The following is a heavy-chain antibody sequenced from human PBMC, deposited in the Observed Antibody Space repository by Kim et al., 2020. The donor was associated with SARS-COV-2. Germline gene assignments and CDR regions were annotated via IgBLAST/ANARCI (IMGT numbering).Heavy chain of an antibody. J-gene: IGHJ4*02. V-gene: IGHV3-48*03. D-gene: IGHD3-16*01. Sequence: IYYADSVKGRFTISRDNAKNSLYLQMNSLRAEDTAVYYCARGVWGTPPDYWGQGTLVTVSS. CDR2: I. CDR3: ARGVWGTPPDY.